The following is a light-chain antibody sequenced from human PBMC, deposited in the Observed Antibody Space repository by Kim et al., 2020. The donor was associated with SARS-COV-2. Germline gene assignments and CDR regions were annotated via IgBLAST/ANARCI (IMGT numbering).Light chain of an antibody. Sequence: LSPGVRATHSCRASQSVNSSYLAWYQQRPGQAPRLLIYSASSRAPGIPDRFSGSGSGTEFSLTISRLEPEDFAMYYCQQYDSSRYTFGQGTKLEI. CDR1: QSVNSSY. J-gene: IGKJ2*01. V-gene: IGKV3-20*01. CDR2: SAS. CDR3: QQYDSSRYT.